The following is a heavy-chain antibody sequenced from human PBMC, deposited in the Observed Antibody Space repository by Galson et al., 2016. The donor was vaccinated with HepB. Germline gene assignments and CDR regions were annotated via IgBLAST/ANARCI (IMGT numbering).Heavy chain of an antibody. CDR3: ASAVNGLFWFDP. D-gene: IGHD3-9*01. J-gene: IGHJ5*02. Sequence: QSGAEVKKPGESLKISCKASGNSFTSHWIGWVRQMPGKGLEWTGIIHAADSHTKYTPSLQGPITISTDKSINTSYLQWSSLRASDTAMYYCASAVNGLFWFDPWGQGTLVTVSS. CDR2: IHAADSHT. CDR1: GNSFTSHW. V-gene: IGHV5-51*01.